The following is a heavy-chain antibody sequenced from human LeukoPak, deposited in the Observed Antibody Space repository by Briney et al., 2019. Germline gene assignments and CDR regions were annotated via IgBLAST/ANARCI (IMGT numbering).Heavy chain of an antibody. CDR1: GFTFSSYS. CDR2: ITGGSDTI. Sequence: QAGGSLRLSCAASGFTFSSYSMHWVRQSPGKGLEWLSYITGGSDTIYYADSVKGRFTISGDNAKNSLYLQMNSLRAEDTAVYYCARDFTFLFGVGNLDYWGQGTLVTVSS. CDR3: ARDFTFLFGVGNLDY. V-gene: IGHV3-48*04. D-gene: IGHD3-3*01. J-gene: IGHJ4*02.